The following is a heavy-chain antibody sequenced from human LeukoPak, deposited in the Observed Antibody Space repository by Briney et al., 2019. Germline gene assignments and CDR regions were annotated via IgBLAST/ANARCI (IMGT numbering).Heavy chain of an antibody. D-gene: IGHD5-12*01. CDR3: ARDGWVGGYASSRWFDP. J-gene: IGHJ5*02. CDR2: ISSSSSYI. Sequence: GGSLRLSCAASGFTFSSYSMNWVRQAPGKGLDWVSSISSSSSYIYYADSVKGRFTISRDNAKNSLYLQMNSLRAEDTAVYYCARDGWVGGYASSRWFDPWGQGTLVTVSS. CDR1: GFTFSSYS. V-gene: IGHV3-21*01.